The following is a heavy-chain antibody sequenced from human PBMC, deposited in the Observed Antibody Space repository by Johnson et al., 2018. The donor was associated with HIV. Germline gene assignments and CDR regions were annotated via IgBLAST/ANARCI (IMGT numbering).Heavy chain of an antibody. V-gene: IGHV3-30*04. D-gene: IGHD4-23*01. CDR3: ARGRPDDYGGNADGAFDI. CDR2: ISYDGSNK. CDR1: GFTFSSYA. J-gene: IGHJ3*02. Sequence: QVQLVESGGGVVQPGRSLRLYCAASGFTFSSYAMHWVRQATGKGLEWVAVISYDGSNKYYADSVKGRFTISRDNSKNTLYLQMNSLRAEDTAVYYCARGRPDDYGGNADGAFDIWGQGTMVTVSS.